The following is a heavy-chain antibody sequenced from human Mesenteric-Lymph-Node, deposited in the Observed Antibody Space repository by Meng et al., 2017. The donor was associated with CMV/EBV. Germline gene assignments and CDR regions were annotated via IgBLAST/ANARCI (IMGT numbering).Heavy chain of an antibody. CDR3: ARGPSLGYSYGFGWFDP. CDR1: GGSFSGYY. D-gene: IGHD5-18*01. J-gene: IGHJ5*02. V-gene: IGHV4-34*01. CDR2: INHSGST. Sequence: SQTLSLTCAVYGGSFSGYYWSWIRQHPGKGLEWIGEINHSGSTNYNPSLKSRVTISVDTSKNQFSLKLSSVTAADTAVYYCARGPSLGYSYGFGWFDPWGQGTLVTVSS.